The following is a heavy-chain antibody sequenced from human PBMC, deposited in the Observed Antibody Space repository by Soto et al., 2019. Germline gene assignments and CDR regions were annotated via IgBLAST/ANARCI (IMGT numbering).Heavy chain of an antibody. Sequence: SETLSLTCAVYGGSFSGYYWSWIRQPPGKGLEWIGEINHSGSTNYNPSLKSRVTISVDTSKNQFSLKLSSVTAADTAVYYCARGQPPMVRGVMFWLDPWGQGTLVTVSS. CDR2: INHSGST. CDR1: GGSFSGYY. J-gene: IGHJ5*02. CDR3: ARGQPPMVRGVMFWLDP. D-gene: IGHD3-10*01. V-gene: IGHV4-34*01.